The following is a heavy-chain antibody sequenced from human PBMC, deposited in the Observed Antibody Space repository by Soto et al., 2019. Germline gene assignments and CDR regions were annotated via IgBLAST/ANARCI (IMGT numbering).Heavy chain of an antibody. CDR3: AREEVTMVRGVIPTIGYYGMDV. J-gene: IGHJ6*02. Sequence: PSQTLSLTCAISGDSVSSNSAAWNWIRQSPSRGLEWLGRTYYRSKWYNDYAVSVKSRITINPDTSKNQFSLQLNSVTPEDTAVYYCAREEVTMVRGVIPTIGYYGMDVWGQGTTVTVSS. V-gene: IGHV6-1*01. D-gene: IGHD3-10*01. CDR1: GDSVSSNSAA. CDR2: TYYRSKWYN.